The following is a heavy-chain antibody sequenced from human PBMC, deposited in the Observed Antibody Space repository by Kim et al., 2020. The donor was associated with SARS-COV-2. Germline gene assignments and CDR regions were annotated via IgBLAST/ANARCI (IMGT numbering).Heavy chain of an antibody. D-gene: IGHD5-18*01. Sequence: GGSLRLSCAASGFTFSSYGMHWVRQAPGKGLEWVAVISYDGSNKYYADSVKGRFTISRDNSKNTLYLQMNSLRAEDTAVYYCAKESGYARNFDYWGQGTLVTVSS. CDR1: GFTFSSYG. J-gene: IGHJ4*02. V-gene: IGHV3-30*18. CDR3: AKESGYARNFDY. CDR2: ISYDGSNK.